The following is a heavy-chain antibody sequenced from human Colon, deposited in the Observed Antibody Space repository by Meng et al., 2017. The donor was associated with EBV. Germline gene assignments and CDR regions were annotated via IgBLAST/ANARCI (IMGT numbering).Heavy chain of an antibody. V-gene: IGHV4-61*01. Sequence: HAHQQCSVPGLVKLSGALSLTCPVSGASVATGRYYWSWSRQPPGKGLEWIAYIYYIGGTNYNPSLKSRLTISLDTSKNQFSLSLRSVTAADTAVYYCARVSGRSFDPWGQGTLVTVSS. D-gene: IGHD3-10*01. CDR2: IYYIGGT. CDR1: GASVATGRYY. J-gene: IGHJ5*02. CDR3: ARVSGRSFDP.